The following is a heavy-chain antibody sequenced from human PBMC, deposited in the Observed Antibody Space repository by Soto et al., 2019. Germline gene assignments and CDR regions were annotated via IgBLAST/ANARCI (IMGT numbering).Heavy chain of an antibody. D-gene: IGHD6-13*01. V-gene: IGHV4-34*01. CDR3: ARGVAAAPTTGTARYYYYYYGMDV. CDR1: GGSFSGYY. CDR2: INHSGST. J-gene: IGHJ6*02. Sequence: TLSLTCAVYGGSFSGYYWSWIRQPPGKGLEWTGEINHSGSTNYNPSLKSRVTISVDTSKNQFSLKLSSVTAADTAVYYCARGVAAAPTTGTARYYYYYYGMDVWGQGTTVTVSS.